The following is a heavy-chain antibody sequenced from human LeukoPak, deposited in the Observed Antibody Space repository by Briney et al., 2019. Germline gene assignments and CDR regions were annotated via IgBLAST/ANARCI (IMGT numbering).Heavy chain of an antibody. Sequence: GGSLRLSCAASGFTVSGNYMSWVRQAPGKGLEWVSVIYSGGSTYYTDSVKGRFTISRDNSKNTLYLQMNSLRAEDTAVYYCARDPYCSSTSCGSFDYWGQGTLVTVSS. CDR2: IYSGGST. CDR3: ARDPYCSSTSCGSFDY. V-gene: IGHV3-53*01. D-gene: IGHD2-2*01. J-gene: IGHJ4*02. CDR1: GFTVSGNY.